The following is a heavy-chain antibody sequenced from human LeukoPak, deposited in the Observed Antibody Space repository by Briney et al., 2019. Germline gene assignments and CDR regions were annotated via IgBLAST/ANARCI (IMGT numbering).Heavy chain of an antibody. Sequence: ASVKVSCKASGYTFTSYGISWVRQAPGQGLEWMEWIGAYNGNTNYAQKLQGRVTMTTDTSTSTAYMELRSLRSDDTAVYYCARVAIFGVGGWFDPWGQGTLVTVSS. CDR3: ARVAIFGVGGWFDP. CDR1: GYTFTSYG. V-gene: IGHV1-18*01. J-gene: IGHJ5*02. CDR2: IGAYNGNT. D-gene: IGHD3-3*01.